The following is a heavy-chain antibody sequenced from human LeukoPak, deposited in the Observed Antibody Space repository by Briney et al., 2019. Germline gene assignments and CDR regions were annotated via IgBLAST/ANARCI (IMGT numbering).Heavy chain of an antibody. CDR2: ISGYNGNT. Sequence: ASVKVSCKASGYTFTSYGTSWVRRAPGQGPEWMGWISGYNGNTNYAQKFQGRVTMTTDTSTSTAYMEVRGLRSDDTAIYYCARDRSTAAHEYWGQGTLVTVSS. J-gene: IGHJ4*02. V-gene: IGHV1-18*01. CDR3: ARDRSTAAHEY. CDR1: GYTFTSYG. D-gene: IGHD2-2*01.